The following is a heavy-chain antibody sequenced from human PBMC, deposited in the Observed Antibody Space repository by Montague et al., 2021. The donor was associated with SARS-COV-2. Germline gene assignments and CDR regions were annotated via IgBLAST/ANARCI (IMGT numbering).Heavy chain of an antibody. V-gene: IGHV4-59*12. D-gene: IGHD5-24*01. CDR3: ARDGYNAHQNYWYFDL. Sequence: SETLSLTCTVSGGSISTYYWSWIRQPPGKGLGWIGYIYYSGSTNXSPSLKSRVTISVDTSKNQFSLKLSSVTAADTAVYYCARDGYNAHQNYWYFDLWGRGTLVTVSS. J-gene: IGHJ2*01. CDR1: GGSISTYY. CDR2: IYYSGST.